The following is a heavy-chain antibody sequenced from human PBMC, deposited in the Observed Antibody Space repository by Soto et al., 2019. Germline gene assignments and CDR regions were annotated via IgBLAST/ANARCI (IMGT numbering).Heavy chain of an antibody. Sequence: ASVKVSCKASGYTFTDYYLHWVRQAPGQGLEWMGWISPKSGDTKYAQTFQGRVTMTRDTSIRATYMELSSLTSDDTAVYYCAKLAYYHYAMDVWGQGTTVTVSS. CDR3: AKLAYYHYAMDV. CDR1: GYTFTDYY. V-gene: IGHV1-2*02. J-gene: IGHJ6*02. CDR2: ISPKSGDT.